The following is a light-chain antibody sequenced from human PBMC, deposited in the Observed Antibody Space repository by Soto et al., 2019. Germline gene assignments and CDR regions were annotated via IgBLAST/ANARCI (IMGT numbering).Light chain of an antibody. CDR2: DAS. V-gene: IGKV1-5*01. CDR1: QSISSW. J-gene: IGKJ2*01. CDR3: QQYNSYSP. Sequence: DIQMTQSPSTLSASVGDRVTITCRASQSISSWLAWYQQKPGKAPKLLIYDASRLESGVPSRFSGSGSGTEFTLTISSLQPDDFATYYCQQYNSYSPFGQGTKLEIK.